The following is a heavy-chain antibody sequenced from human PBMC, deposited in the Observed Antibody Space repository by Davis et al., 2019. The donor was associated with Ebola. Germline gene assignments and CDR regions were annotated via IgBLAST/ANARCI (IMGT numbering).Heavy chain of an antibody. CDR2: IYPGDSDT. Sequence: KVSCKGSGYSFTSHWIGWVRQMPGKGLEWMGIIYPGDSDTIYSPSFQGQVTISADKSISTAYLQWSSLKASDTAMYYCARQKSFGVVIINWFDPWGQGTLVTVSS. D-gene: IGHD3-3*01. V-gene: IGHV5-51*01. CDR1: GYSFTSHW. J-gene: IGHJ5*02. CDR3: ARQKSFGVVIINWFDP.